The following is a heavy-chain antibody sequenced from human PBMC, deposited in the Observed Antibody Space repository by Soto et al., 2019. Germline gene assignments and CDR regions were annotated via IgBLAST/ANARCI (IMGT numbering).Heavy chain of an antibody. CDR2: ISWDGGST. J-gene: IGHJ6*02. Sequence: GGSLRLSCAASGFTFDDYTMHWVRQAPGKGLEWVSLISWDGGSTYYADSVKGRFTISRDNSKNSLYLQMNSLRTEDTALYYCAKDSASDYDFWSGYYGMDVWGQGTTVTVSS. CDR1: GFTFDDYT. V-gene: IGHV3-43*01. D-gene: IGHD3-3*01. CDR3: AKDSASDYDFWSGYYGMDV.